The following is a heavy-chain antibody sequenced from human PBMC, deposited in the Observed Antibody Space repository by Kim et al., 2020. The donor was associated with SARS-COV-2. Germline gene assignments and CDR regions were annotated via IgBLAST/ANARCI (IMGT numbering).Heavy chain of an antibody. Sequence: DGSNKYNANSVKGRFTISRDNSKNTLYLQMNSLRAEDTAVYYCARAHDYDYWGQGTLVTVSS. CDR3: ARAHDYDY. V-gene: IGHV3-30*01. CDR2: DGSNK. D-gene: IGHD4-17*01. J-gene: IGHJ4*02.